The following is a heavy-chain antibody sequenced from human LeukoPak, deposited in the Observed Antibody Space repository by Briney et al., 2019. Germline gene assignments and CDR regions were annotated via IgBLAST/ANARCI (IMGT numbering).Heavy chain of an antibody. CDR2: ITGDGSST. V-gene: IGHV3-74*01. CDR1: GFTFSGYW. J-gene: IGHJ2*01. D-gene: IGHD4-17*01. Sequence: GGSLRLSCAASGFTFSGYWMHWVRQPAGKGLVWVSRITGDGSSTTYADSVKGRFTISRDNAKNTLYLQIISLRAEDTAVYYCARDTGWYFDLWGRGTLVTVSS. CDR3: ARDTGWYFDL.